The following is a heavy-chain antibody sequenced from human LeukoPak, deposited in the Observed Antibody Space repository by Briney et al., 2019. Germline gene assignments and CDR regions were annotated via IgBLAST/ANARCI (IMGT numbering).Heavy chain of an antibody. V-gene: IGHV4-34*01. CDR1: GGSFSGYY. D-gene: IGHD6-13*01. CDR2: INHSGST. J-gene: IGHJ4*02. CDR3: ARGVASVPQQLVRRYYFDY. Sequence: SETLSLTCAVYGGSFSGYYWSWIRQPPGKGLEWIGEINHSGSTNYNPSLKSRVTMSVDTSRNQFSLKLNSVTAADTAVYYCARGVASVPQQLVRRYYFDYWGQGTLVTVSS.